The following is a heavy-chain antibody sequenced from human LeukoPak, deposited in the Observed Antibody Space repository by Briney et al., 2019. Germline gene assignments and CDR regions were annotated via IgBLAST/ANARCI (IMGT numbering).Heavy chain of an antibody. Sequence: GGSLRLSCAASGFTFSSYSMNWVRQAPGKGLEWVSSISSSSSYIYYADSVKGRFTISRDNAKNSLYLQMNSLRAEDTAVYYCAGSNLYDSLWADYWGQGTLVTVSS. D-gene: IGHD3-16*01. CDR3: AGSNLYDSLWADY. CDR1: GFTFSSYS. CDR2: ISSSSSYI. V-gene: IGHV3-21*01. J-gene: IGHJ4*02.